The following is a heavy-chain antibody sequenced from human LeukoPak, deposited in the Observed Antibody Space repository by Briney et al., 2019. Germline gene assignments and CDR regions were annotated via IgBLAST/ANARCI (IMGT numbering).Heavy chain of an antibody. CDR1: GFTFSDYY. CDR2: TSSSSSYT. D-gene: IGHD6-19*01. J-gene: IGHJ4*02. CDR3: ARASGGSSGWYG. V-gene: IGHV3-11*06. Sequence: PGGSLRLSCAASGFTFSDYYMSWIRQAPGKGLEMVSYTSSSSSYTNYADSVKGRFTISRDNAKNSLYLQMNSLRAEDTAVYYCARASGGSSGWYGWGQGTLVTVSS.